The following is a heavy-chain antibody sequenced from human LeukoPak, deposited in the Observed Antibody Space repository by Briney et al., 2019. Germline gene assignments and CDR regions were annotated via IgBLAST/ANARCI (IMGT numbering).Heavy chain of an antibody. J-gene: IGHJ4*02. Sequence: GGSLRLSCAASGXTVSSNYMSWVRQAPGKGLEWVSVIYSGGSTYYADSVKGRFTISRDNSKNTLYLQMNSLRAEDTAVYYCARGGALGNLAKFDYWGQGTLVTVSS. CDR2: IYSGGST. V-gene: IGHV3-66*01. D-gene: IGHD3-16*01. CDR1: GXTVSSNY. CDR3: ARGGALGNLAKFDY.